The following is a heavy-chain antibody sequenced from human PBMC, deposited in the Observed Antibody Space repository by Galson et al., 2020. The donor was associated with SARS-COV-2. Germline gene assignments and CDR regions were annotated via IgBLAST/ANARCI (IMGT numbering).Heavy chain of an antibody. Sequence: GESLKISCAVSGLRFSNSWMSWVRRAPGKGLEWVANLNGDATLNTYLDSVKGRFTISRDNADNSVYLQMNSLRFEDTAVYYCGGGPGWLCDYWGQGIQVTVSS. J-gene: IGHJ4*02. CDR2: LNGDATLN. CDR3: GGGPGWLCDY. D-gene: IGHD6-19*01. CDR1: GLRFSNSW. V-gene: IGHV3-7*04.